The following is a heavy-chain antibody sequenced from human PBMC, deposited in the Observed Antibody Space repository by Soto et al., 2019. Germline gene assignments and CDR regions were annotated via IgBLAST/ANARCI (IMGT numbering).Heavy chain of an antibody. CDR1: GYSFTSYW. D-gene: IGHD3-10*01. V-gene: IGHV5-51*01. CDR3: ARHGRVPTYYMDV. CDR2: IYPGGSDT. Sequence: GESLKISCKGPGYSFTSYWIGWVRQMPGKGLEWMGIIYPGGSDTRYSPSFQGQVTISADKSISTAYLQWSSLKASDTAMYYCARHGRVPTYYMDVWGKGTTVTVSS. J-gene: IGHJ6*03.